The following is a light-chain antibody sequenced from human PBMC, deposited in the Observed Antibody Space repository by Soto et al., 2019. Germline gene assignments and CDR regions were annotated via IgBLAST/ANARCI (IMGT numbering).Light chain of an antibody. CDR2: CAS. CDR3: QQYNGWPRT. J-gene: IGKJ1*01. Sequence: EIVMTQFPATLSLSPGEKANLSCRASQSVSSNLAWYQQKPGQAPRLLIYCASTRATGIPARFSGSGSGTEFTLTISSLQSEDFAVYYCQQYNGWPRTFGQGTKVDIK. V-gene: IGKV3-15*01. CDR1: QSVSSN.